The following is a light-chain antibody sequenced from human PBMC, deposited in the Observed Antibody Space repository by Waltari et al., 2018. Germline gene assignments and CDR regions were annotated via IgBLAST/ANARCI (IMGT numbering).Light chain of an antibody. Sequence: QLVLTQSPSASASLGASVTLTCTLSSGHSSYAIAWHQQQPEKGPRYLMKLNSDGSHSKGDGIPDRFSGSSSGAERYLTISSLQSEDEADYYCQTWGTPNWVFGGGTKLTVL. CDR3: QTWGTPNWV. J-gene: IGLJ3*02. CDR2: LNSDGSH. CDR1: SGHSSYA. V-gene: IGLV4-69*01.